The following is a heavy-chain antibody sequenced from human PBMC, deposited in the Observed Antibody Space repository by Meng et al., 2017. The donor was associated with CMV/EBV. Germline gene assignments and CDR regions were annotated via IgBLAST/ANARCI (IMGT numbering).Heavy chain of an antibody. CDR3: ARQGTSSPMYYYDSSGDDDAFDI. Sequence: SVKVSCKASGGTFSSYAISWVRQAPGQGLEWMGGIIPIFGTANCAQKFQGRVTITTDESTSTAYMELSSLRSEDTAVYYCARQGTSSPMYYYDSSGDDDAFDIWGQGTMVTVSS. J-gene: IGHJ3*02. D-gene: IGHD3-22*01. V-gene: IGHV1-69*05. CDR1: GGTFSSYA. CDR2: IIPIFGTA.